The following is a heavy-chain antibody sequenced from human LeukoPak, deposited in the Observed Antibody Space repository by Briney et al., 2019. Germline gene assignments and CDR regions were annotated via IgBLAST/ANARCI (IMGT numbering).Heavy chain of an antibody. CDR2: ISSSSSTI. D-gene: IGHD1-1*01. V-gene: IGHV3-48*04. J-gene: IGHJ6*03. CDR1: GFTFSSYS. CDR3: ARGAGTSADDYYYMDV. Sequence: GGSLRLSCAASGFTFSSYSMNWVRQAPGKGLEWVSYISSSSSTIYYADSVKGRFTISRDNAKNSLYLQVNSLRAEDTAAYYCARGAGTSADDYYYMDVWGKGTTVTVSS.